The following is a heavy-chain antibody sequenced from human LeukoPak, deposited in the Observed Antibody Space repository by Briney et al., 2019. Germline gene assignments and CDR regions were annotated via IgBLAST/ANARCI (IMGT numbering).Heavy chain of an antibody. CDR3: AKGVAVAGTSPYYYYGMDV. Sequence: GSLRLSSAASGFTFSSYAMSWVRQAPGKGLEWASAISGSGGSTYYADSVKGRFTISRDNSKNTLYLQMNSLRAEDTAVYYCAKGVAVAGTSPYYYYGMDVWGQGTTVTVSS. V-gene: IGHV3-23*01. D-gene: IGHD6-19*01. CDR2: ISGSGGST. CDR1: GFTFSSYA. J-gene: IGHJ6*02.